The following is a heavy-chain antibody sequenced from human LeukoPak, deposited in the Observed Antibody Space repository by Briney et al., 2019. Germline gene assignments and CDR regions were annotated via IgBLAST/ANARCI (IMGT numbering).Heavy chain of an antibody. CDR3: AAGFRGGGYYDRSGIDY. J-gene: IGHJ4*02. D-gene: IGHD3-22*01. V-gene: IGHV1-24*01. CDR2: FDPEDGKA. Sequence: ASVKVSCKVSGSTLIELSMHWVRQAPGKGLEWMGGFDPEDGKAIYAQTFQGRVTMTEDTSTDTAYMELSSLTSEDTAVYYCAAGFRGGGYYDRSGIDYWGQGTLVTVSS. CDR1: GSTLIELS.